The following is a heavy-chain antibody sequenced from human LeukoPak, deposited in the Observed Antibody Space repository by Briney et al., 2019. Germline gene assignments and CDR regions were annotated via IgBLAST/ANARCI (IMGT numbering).Heavy chain of an antibody. D-gene: IGHD1-26*01. V-gene: IGHV4-4*02. CDR2: IYHTGST. J-gene: IGHJ4*02. CDR1: GGSISSSNW. Sequence: SGTLSLTCAVSGGSISSSNWWSWVRQPPGKGLEWIGEIYHTGSTNYNPSLKSRVTISVDKSKNQFSLKLNSVTAADTAVYYCARDKLGATLFDYWGQGTLVTVSS. CDR3: ARDKLGATLFDY.